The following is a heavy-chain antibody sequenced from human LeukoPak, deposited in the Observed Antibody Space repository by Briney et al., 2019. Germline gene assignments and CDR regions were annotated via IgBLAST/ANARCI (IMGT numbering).Heavy chain of an antibody. J-gene: IGHJ6*02. CDR1: GFTFSSYA. CDR2: IDYSGDT. CDR3: VRLLWFGELSRGLGYGLDV. V-gene: IGHV4-39*01. D-gene: IGHD3-10*01. Sequence: GSLRLSCAASGFTFSSYAMSWVRQSPGKGLEWIGSIDYSGDTYFNPSLKSRVTISVDTSRNQFSLKLRSVTAADRAVYYCVRLLWFGELSRGLGYGLDVWGQGTTVTVS.